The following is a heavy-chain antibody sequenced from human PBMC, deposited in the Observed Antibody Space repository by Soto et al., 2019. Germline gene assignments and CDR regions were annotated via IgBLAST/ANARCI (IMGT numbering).Heavy chain of an antibody. Sequence: ASVKVSCKASGGTLSSYAISWVRQAPGQGLEWMGGIIPIFGTANYAQKFQGRVTITADESASTAYMELSSLRSEDTAVYYCAVRYSNFGWFDPWCQGTLVNVSS. J-gene: IGHJ5*02. CDR2: IIPIFGTA. D-gene: IGHD4-4*01. V-gene: IGHV1-69*13. CDR3: AVRYSNFGWFDP. CDR1: GGTLSSYA.